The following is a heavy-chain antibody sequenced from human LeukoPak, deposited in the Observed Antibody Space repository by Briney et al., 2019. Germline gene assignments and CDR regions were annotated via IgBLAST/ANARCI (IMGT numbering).Heavy chain of an antibody. D-gene: IGHD3-16*02. CDR2: IYYSGST. V-gene: IGHV4-59*01. Sequence: PSETLSLTCTVSGGSISSYYWSWIRQPAGKGLEWIGYIYYSGSTNYNPSLKSRVTISVDTSKNQFSLKLSSVTAADTAVYYCARVSDYVWGSYRYQDDYGWDVWGQGTTVTVSS. J-gene: IGHJ6*02. CDR1: GGSISSYY. CDR3: ARVSDYVWGSYRYQDDYGWDV.